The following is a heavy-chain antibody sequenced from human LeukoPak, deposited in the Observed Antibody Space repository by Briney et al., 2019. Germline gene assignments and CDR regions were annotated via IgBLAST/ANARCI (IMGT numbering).Heavy chain of an antibody. CDR2: TYYRSKWYT. CDR3: ARGDYSSWYGFDY. CDR1: GDSVSSNSAA. J-gene: IGHJ4*02. Sequence: SQTLSLTCAISGDSVSSNSAAWNWIRQSPSRGLEWLGRTYYRSKWYTDYAISVKSRITINPDTSKNQFSLQLNSVAPEDAAVYYCARGDYSSWYGFDYWGQGTLVTVSS. V-gene: IGHV6-1*01. D-gene: IGHD6-13*01.